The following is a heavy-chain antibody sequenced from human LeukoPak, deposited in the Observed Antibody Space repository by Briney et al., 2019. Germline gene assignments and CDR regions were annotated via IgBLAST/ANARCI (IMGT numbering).Heavy chain of an antibody. CDR2: IHSGGST. D-gene: IGHD6-13*01. J-gene: IGHJ3*02. Sequence: GGSLRLSCAASGFTVSSNYMSWVRQAPGKGLEWVSVIHSGGSTYYADSVKGRFTISRDNSKNTLYLQMNSLRAEDTAVYYCADGIAGDAFDIWGQGTMVTVSS. CDR1: GFTVSSNY. CDR3: ADGIAGDAFDI. V-gene: IGHV3-66*01.